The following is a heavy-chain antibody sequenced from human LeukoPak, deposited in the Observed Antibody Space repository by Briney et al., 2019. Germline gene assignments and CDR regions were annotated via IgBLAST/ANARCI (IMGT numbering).Heavy chain of an antibody. CDR3: ARGTTVGYFDY. V-gene: IGHV3-33*01. D-gene: IGHD1-7*01. Sequence: PGGSLRLSCAASGFTFSNYGMHWVRQVPGKGLEWVALIWYDGSKKYYADSVKGRFTISRDNSKNTLYLQVNSLRAEDTAVYYCARGTTVGYFDYWGQGTLVTVSS. CDR1: GFTFSNYG. CDR2: IWYDGSKK. J-gene: IGHJ4*02.